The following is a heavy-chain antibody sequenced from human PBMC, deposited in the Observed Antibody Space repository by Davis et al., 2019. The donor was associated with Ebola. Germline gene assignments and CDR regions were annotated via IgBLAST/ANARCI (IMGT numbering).Heavy chain of an antibody. J-gene: IGHJ4*02. CDR3: ARDRETYYEFWSGYCFDY. CDR1: GFTFSSYS. CDR2: ISSSSSTI. D-gene: IGHD3-3*01. V-gene: IGHV3-48*02. Sequence: GESLKISCAASGFTFSSYSMNWVRQAPGKGLEWVSYISSSSSTIYYADSVKGRFTISRDNAKNSLYLKMNSLRDEDTAVYYCARDRETYYEFWSGYCFDYWGQGTLVTVSS.